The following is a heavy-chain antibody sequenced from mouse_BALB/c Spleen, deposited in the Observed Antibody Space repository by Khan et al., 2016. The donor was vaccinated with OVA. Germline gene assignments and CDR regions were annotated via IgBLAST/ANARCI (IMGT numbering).Heavy chain of an antibody. D-gene: IGHD1-1*01. V-gene: IGHV5-6*01. CDR1: GFTFSTYG. Sequence: EVQLVESGGDLVKPGGSLKLSCAASGFTFSTYGMSWVRQTPDKRLEWVATVSTGGGYTYYPDRVKGRFTISRDNAKNTLYLQMSGLKSEDTAIFYCTRLAYYYDSEGFAYWGQGTLVTVSA. CDR3: TRLAYYYDSEGFAY. J-gene: IGHJ3*01. CDR2: VSTGGGYT.